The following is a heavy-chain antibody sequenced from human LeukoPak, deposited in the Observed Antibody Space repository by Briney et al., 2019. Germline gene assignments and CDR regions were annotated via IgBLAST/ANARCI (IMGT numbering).Heavy chain of an antibody. CDR1: GFTFSSYA. Sequence: GGSLRLSCAASGFTFSSYAMHWVRQAPGKGLEWVAVQDGNNKYYTDSVKGRFTISRDNSKNTLYLQMNSLRAEDTAVYYCARDDRGYSGCHFDHWGQGTLVTVSS. CDR3: ARDDRGYSGCHFDH. J-gene: IGHJ4*02. CDR2: QDGNNK. V-gene: IGHV3-30-3*01. D-gene: IGHD5-12*01.